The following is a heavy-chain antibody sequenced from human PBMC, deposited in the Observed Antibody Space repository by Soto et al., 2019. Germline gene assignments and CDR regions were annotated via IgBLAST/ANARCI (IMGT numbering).Heavy chain of an antibody. CDR1: GGTFSRYA. Sequence: GSSVKVSCKASGGTFSRYAMSWVRQAPGQGLEWMGGIIPIFGTANYAQKFQGRVTITADDATSTSYMEPRILRADDTALYFCARDQTDSGGYSDSWGQGTLVTVSS. CDR3: ARDQTDSGGYSDS. D-gene: IGHD3-22*01. CDR2: IIPIFGTA. J-gene: IGHJ4*02. V-gene: IGHV1-69*13.